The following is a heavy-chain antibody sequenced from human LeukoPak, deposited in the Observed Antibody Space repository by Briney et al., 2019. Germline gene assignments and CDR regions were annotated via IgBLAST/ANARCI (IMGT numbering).Heavy chain of an antibody. Sequence: PGGSLRLSCAASGFTFRDYYMTWIRQAPGKGLEWVSYISSSGSIIYYADSVKGRFTISRDNAKNSLYLQMNSLTAEDTSMYYCLSAYNPGGWFDPWGQGTRVTVSS. CDR1: GFTFRDYY. D-gene: IGHD2-21*01. V-gene: IGHV3-11*04. CDR3: LSAYNPGGWFDP. CDR2: ISSSGSII. J-gene: IGHJ5*02.